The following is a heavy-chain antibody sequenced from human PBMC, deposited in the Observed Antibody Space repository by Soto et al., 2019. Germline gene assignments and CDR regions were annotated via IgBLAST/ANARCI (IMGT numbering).Heavy chain of an antibody. CDR2: IDPSDSYT. Sequence: GESLKISCKGSGYSFTSHWNSWVRQMPGKGLEWGGRIDPSDSYTNYSSSFQGDVTISADKSISTAYLQWSRLKASDTAMSYSPRLPVVRATITNNCFDPWGQGTLVTVSS. V-gene: IGHV5-10-1*01. CDR3: PRLPVVRATITNNCFDP. J-gene: IGHJ5*02. CDR1: GYSFTSHW. D-gene: IGHD2-2*01.